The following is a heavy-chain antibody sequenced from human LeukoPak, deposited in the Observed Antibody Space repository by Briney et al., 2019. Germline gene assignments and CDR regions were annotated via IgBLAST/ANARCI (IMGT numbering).Heavy chain of an antibody. CDR2: IYYSGNT. D-gene: IGHD2-2*01. Sequence: PSQTLSLTCTVSGRSISSGGYYWSWIRQHPGKGLEWIGYIYYSGNTYYNPSLKSRITISVDTSKNQFSLKLSSVTAADTAVYYSARDRDCSSTSCDYGMDVWGQGTTVTVSS. CDR1: GRSISSGGYY. CDR3: ARDRDCSSTSCDYGMDV. J-gene: IGHJ6*02. V-gene: IGHV4-31*03.